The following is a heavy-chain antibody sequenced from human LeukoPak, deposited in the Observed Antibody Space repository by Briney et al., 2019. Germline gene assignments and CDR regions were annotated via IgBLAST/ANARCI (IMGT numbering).Heavy chain of an antibody. CDR3: ARVEAGYYYYMDV. CDR2: IYYSGST. CDR1: GGSISSYY. Sequence: PSETLSLTCTVSGGSISSYYWSWIRQPPGKGLEWIGYIYYSGSTSYNPSLKSRVTISVDTSKNQFSLKLSSVTAADTAMYYCARVEAGYYYYMDVWDKGTTVTVSS. V-gene: IGHV4-59*01. J-gene: IGHJ6*03.